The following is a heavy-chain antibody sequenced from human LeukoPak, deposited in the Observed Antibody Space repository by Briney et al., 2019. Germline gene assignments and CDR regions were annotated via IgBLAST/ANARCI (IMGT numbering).Heavy chain of an antibody. D-gene: IGHD2-2*01. CDR3: ARGTRQRYYYYYGMDV. Sequence: ASVKVSCKASGYTFTSYDINWVRQATGQGLEWMGWMNPNSGNTGYAQKFQGRVTMTRNTSISTAYMELSSLRSEDTAVYYCARGTRQRYYYYYGMDVWGQGTTVTVSS. CDR2: MNPNSGNT. CDR1: GYTFTSYD. J-gene: IGHJ6*02. V-gene: IGHV1-8*01.